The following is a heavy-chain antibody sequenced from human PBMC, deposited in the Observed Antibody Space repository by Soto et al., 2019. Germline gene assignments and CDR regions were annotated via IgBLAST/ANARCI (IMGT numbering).Heavy chain of an antibody. Sequence: QVQLQESGPGLVKPSETLSLTCTVSGGSISSYYWTWIRQPPGKGLEWIGFMYNSGSTHYNPSLKGRATISLATSKNQFSLNLRSVTAADTAVYYCASMGYHYGSGSYPLDYWGQGTLVTVSS. CDR3: ASMGYHYGSGSYPLDY. D-gene: IGHD3-10*01. J-gene: IGHJ4*02. CDR2: MYNSGST. CDR1: GGSISSYY. V-gene: IGHV4-59*08.